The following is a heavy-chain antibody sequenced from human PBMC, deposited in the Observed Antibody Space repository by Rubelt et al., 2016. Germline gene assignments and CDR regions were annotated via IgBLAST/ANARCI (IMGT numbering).Heavy chain of an antibody. J-gene: IGHJ6*02. Sequence: RSYNMHWVRQAPGKGLEWVAVTSYDASNKYYEDSVKGRFTISRDNSKNTLYLQMNSLRAEDTAVYYCARGSSSSQLMYYYAMDVWGQGTTVTVSS. V-gene: IGHV3-30*04. CDR1: RSYN. CDR2: TSYDASNK. D-gene: IGHD6-6*01. CDR3: ARGSSSSQLMYYYAMDV.